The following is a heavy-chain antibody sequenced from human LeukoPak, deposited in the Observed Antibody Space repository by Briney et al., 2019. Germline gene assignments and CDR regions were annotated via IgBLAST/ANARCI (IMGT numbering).Heavy chain of an antibody. CDR3: AHRAGAAAGTDRDWFDP. V-gene: IGHV2-5*02. CDR2: IYWDDDK. Sequence: SGPTLVKPTQTLTLTCTFSGFSLTTSGVGVGWIRQPPGKALEWLALIYWDDDKRYSPSLKTRLTITKDTSKNQVVLTMANMDPVDTGTYYCAHRAGAAAGTDRDWFDPWGQGTLVTVSS. D-gene: IGHD6-13*01. CDR1: GFSLTTSGVG. J-gene: IGHJ5*02.